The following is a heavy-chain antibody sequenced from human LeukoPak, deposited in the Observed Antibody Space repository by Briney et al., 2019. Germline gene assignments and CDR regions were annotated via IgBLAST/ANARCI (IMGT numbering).Heavy chain of an antibody. Sequence: GGSLRLSCAASGFTFSDYYMSWIRQAPGKGLEWVSYISSSGSTIYYADSVKGRFTISRDNAKNSLYLQMNSLRAEDTAVYYCARVKGYYDILTGYYRNGYFDYWGQETLVTVSS. D-gene: IGHD3-9*01. CDR3: ARVKGYYDILTGYYRNGYFDY. V-gene: IGHV3-11*01. CDR2: ISSSGSTI. J-gene: IGHJ4*02. CDR1: GFTFSDYY.